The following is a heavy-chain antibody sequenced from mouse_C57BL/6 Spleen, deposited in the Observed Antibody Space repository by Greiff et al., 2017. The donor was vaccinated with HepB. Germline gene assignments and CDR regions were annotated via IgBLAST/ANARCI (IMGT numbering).Heavy chain of an antibody. Sequence: EVQLQESGGDLVKPGGSLKLSCAASGFTFSSYGMSWVRQTPDKRLEWVATISSGGSYTYYPDSVKGRFTISRDNAKNTLYLQMSSLKSEDTAMYYCARPETSWFAYWGQGTLVTVSA. V-gene: IGHV5-6*01. CDR2: ISSGGSYT. CDR1: GFTFSSYG. J-gene: IGHJ3*01. CDR3: ARPETSWFAY.